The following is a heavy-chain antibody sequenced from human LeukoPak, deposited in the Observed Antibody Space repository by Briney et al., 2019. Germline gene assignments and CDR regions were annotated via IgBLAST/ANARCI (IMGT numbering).Heavy chain of an antibody. CDR1: GGSISTSY. CDR3: ARGSTGAWDY. CDR2: TFHSGST. V-gene: IGHV4-59*01. D-gene: IGHD7-27*01. J-gene: IGHJ4*02. Sequence: SETLSLTCTVSGGSISTSYWSWIRQPPGKGLEWIGYTFHSGSTDYNPSLKSRVTISLDTSKNQFPLKLSSVTAADTAVYYCARGSTGAWDYWGQGTLVTVSS.